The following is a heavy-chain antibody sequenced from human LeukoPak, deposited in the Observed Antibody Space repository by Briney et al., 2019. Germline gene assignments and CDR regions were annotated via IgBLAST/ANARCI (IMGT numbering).Heavy chain of an antibody. CDR3: ARDSIYCSGGSCYGQ. D-gene: IGHD2-15*01. CDR2: INHSGST. J-gene: IGHJ4*02. V-gene: IGHV4-34*09. CDR1: GGSFSGYY. Sequence: PSETLSLTCAVYGGSFSGYYWSWIRQPPGKGLEWIGEINHSGSTNYNPSLKSRVTISVDTSKNQFSLKLSSVTAADTAVYYCARDSIYCSGGSCYGQWGQGTLVTVSS.